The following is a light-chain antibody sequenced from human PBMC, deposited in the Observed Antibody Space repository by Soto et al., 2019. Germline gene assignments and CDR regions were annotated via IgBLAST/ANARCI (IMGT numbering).Light chain of an antibody. CDR3: MKALQPQGT. Sequence: DIVMTQSPLSLPVTPGEPASISCRSSQSLLHSNGYNYLDWYLQKPGQSPQLLIYLGSNRASGVPDRFGGSGSGTVFTRKISRGGAGDFGVFYCMKALQPQGTFAQGT. CDR1: QSLLHSNGYNY. J-gene: IGKJ2*01. V-gene: IGKV2-28*01. CDR2: LGS.